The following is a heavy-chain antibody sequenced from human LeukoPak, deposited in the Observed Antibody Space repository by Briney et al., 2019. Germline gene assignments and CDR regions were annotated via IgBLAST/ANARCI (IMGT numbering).Heavy chain of an antibody. CDR1: GFTFNNYW. V-gene: IGHV3-7*01. CDR3: ARLGGGHSSSWYDAFDI. J-gene: IGHJ3*02. CDR2: INQDGSKI. Sequence: GSLRLSCIGSGFTFNNYWMSWVRQAPGKGLEWVTNINQDGSKIYYVDSVKGRFTISRDNAKNTLYLQMNSLRAEDTAVYYCARLGGGHSSSWYDAFDIWGQGTMVTVSS. D-gene: IGHD6-13*01.